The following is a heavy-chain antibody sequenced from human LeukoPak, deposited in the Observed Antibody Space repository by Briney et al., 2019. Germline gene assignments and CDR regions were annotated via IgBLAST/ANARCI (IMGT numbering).Heavy chain of an antibody. CDR3: ARVSKKLRGAFDI. V-gene: IGHV1-2*02. J-gene: IGHJ3*02. Sequence: ASVKSSCKASGYTFTGYYMHLVRQAPRQGLEWIGWSNPNSSGTNYAQKFQARVTMTRDPSISTAYMELSRLRSDDTAVYYCARVSKKLRGAFDIWGQGTMVTVSS. CDR2: SNPNSSGT. D-gene: IGHD1-1*01. CDR1: GYTFTGYY.